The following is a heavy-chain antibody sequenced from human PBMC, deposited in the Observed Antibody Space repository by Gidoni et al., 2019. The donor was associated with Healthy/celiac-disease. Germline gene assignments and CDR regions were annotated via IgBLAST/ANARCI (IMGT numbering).Heavy chain of an antibody. J-gene: IGHJ4*02. D-gene: IGHD3-10*01. CDR1: GGSISSGGYY. V-gene: IGHV4-31*03. CDR3: ARGPTFMVRGVSSPLYFDY. Sequence: QVQLQESGPGLVKPSQTLSLTCTVSGGSISSGGYYWSWIRQHPGKGLEWIGYIYYSGSTYYNPSLKSRVTISVDTSKNQFSLKLSSVTAADTAVYYCARGPTFMVRGVSSPLYFDYWGQGTLVTVSS. CDR2: IYYSGST.